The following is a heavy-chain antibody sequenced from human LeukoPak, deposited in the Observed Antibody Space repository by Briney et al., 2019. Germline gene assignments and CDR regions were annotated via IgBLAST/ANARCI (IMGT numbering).Heavy chain of an antibody. CDR3: ARDLIAVAGTEFDP. V-gene: IGHV1-2*02. CDR1: GYTFTGYY. Sequence: PMASVKVSCKASGYTFTGYYMHWVRQAPGQGLEWMGWINPNSGGTNYAQKFQGRVTMTRDTSISTAYMELSRLRSDDTAVYYCARDLIAVAGTEFDPWGQGTLVTVSS. CDR2: INPNSGGT. J-gene: IGHJ5*02. D-gene: IGHD6-19*01.